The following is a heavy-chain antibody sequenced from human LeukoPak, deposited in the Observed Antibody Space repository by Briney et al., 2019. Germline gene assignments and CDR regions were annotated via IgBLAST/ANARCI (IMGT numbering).Heavy chain of an antibody. CDR2: ISYDGSNK. CDR3: AKEYYDFWSGRHSMDV. V-gene: IGHV3-30*18. Sequence: GRSLRLSCAASGFTFSSYGMHWVRQAPGKGLEWVAVISYDGSNKYYADSVKGRFTISRDNSKNTLYLQMNSLRAEDTAVYYCAKEYYDFWSGRHSMDVWGQGTTVTASS. CDR1: GFTFSSYG. D-gene: IGHD3-3*01. J-gene: IGHJ6*02.